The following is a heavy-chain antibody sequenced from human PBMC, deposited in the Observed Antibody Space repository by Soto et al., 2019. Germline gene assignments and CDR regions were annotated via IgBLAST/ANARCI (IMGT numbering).Heavy chain of an antibody. D-gene: IGHD3-10*01. CDR3: ARDRVPMVRGDGYYYYGMDV. J-gene: IGHJ6*02. V-gene: IGHV3-74*01. Sequence: GGSLRLSCAASGFTFSSYWMHWVRQAPGKGLVWVSRINSDGSSTSYADSVKGRFTISRDNAKNTLYLQMNSLRAEDTAVYYCARDRVPMVRGDGYYYYGMDVWGQGTTVTVSS. CDR1: GFTFSSYW. CDR2: INSDGSST.